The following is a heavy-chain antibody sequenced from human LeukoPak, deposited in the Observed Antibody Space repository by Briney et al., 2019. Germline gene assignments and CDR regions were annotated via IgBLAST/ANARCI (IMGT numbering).Heavy chain of an antibody. D-gene: IGHD5-24*01. J-gene: IGHJ3*02. V-gene: IGHV1-18*01. Sequence: ASVKVSCKASGYTFTSYGISRVRQAPGQGLEWMGWISAYNGNTNYAQKFQGRVTMTTDTSTSTAYMELRSLRSDDTAVYYCAREGMATITRGAFDIWGQGTMVTVSS. CDR2: ISAYNGNT. CDR1: GYTFTSYG. CDR3: AREGMATITRGAFDI.